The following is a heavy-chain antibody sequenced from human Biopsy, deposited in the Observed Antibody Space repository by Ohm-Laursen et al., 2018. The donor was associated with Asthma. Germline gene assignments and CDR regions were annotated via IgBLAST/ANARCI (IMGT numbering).Heavy chain of an antibody. J-gene: IGHJ4*02. CDR1: GFTFSSYG. D-gene: IGHD6-19*01. V-gene: IGHV3-53*01. CDR3: ARGDSSGWSHYYFDY. Sequence: SLRLSCAAFGFTFSSYGMHWVRQAPGKGLEWVSVIYSGGTSHTADSVRGRFTISRDFSKNTLHLQMHSLRVEDTAVYYCARGDSSGWSHYYFDYWGQGTPVTVSS. CDR2: IYSGGTS.